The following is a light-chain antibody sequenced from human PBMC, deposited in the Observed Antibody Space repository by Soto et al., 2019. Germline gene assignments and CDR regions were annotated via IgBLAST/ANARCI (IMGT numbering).Light chain of an antibody. CDR3: MQALQTPRT. V-gene: IGKV2-28*01. CDR1: QSLLHSNGYNY. Sequence: DIVMTQSPLSLPVTPGEPASISCRSSQSLLHSNGYNYLDWYLQTPGQSPQLLIYLGSNRASGVPDRFSGSGSGTDFTLKISRVEAEDFGVYYCMQALQTPRTFGQGTKVEIK. CDR2: LGS. J-gene: IGKJ1*01.